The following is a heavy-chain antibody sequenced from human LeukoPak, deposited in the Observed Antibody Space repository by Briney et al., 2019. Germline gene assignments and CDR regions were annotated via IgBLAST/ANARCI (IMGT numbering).Heavy chain of an antibody. CDR1: GGTFSSYA. D-gene: IGHD3-22*01. Sequence: ASVEVSCKASGGTFSSYAISWVRQAPGQGLEWMGGIIPIFGTANYAQKFQGRVTITTDESTSTAYMELSSLRSEDTAVYYCASGPSSGYYYEYFQHWGQGTLVTVSS. J-gene: IGHJ1*01. CDR3: ASGPSSGYYYEYFQH. CDR2: IIPIFGTA. V-gene: IGHV1-69*05.